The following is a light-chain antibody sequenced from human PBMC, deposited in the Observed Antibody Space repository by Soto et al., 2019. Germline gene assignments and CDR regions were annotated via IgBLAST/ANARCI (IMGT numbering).Light chain of an antibody. V-gene: IGLV2-14*01. Sequence: QSALTQPASVSGSPGQSITISCTGTSSDVGVYNYVSWYQQHPGKAPKLLIYEVDYRPSGVSNRFSGSKSGNTASLTISGLQAEDEADYYCNSYTSSSTWVFGGGTKLTVL. J-gene: IGLJ3*02. CDR1: SSDVGVYNY. CDR2: EVD. CDR3: NSYTSSSTWV.